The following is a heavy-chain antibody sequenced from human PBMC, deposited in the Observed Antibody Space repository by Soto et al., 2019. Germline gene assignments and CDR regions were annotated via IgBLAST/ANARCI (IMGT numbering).Heavy chain of an antibody. Sequence: QVQLVQSGAEVKKPGASVKISCKASGYTFTRYTMNWVGQAPGQRLEWMGWINPDNGNTKSSQKFQDRVIITRDTSASTAYIDLSSLRSEDTAVYYCARGIATGQLDPWGQGTLVTVSS. D-gene: IGHD2-15*01. CDR3: ARGIATGQLDP. CDR1: GYTFTRYT. V-gene: IGHV1-3*01. CDR2: INPDNGNT. J-gene: IGHJ5*02.